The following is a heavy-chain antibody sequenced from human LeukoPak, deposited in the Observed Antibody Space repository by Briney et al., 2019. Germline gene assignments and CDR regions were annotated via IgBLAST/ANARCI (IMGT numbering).Heavy chain of an antibody. CDR2: ISGSDGST. J-gene: IGHJ6*02. D-gene: IGHD3-3*01. V-gene: IGHV3-23*01. CDR1: GFTFSSYA. Sequence: PGGSLRRSCAASGFTFSSYAMSWVRQAPGKGLEWVSAISGSDGSTYYADSVKGRFTISRDNSKNTLYLQMNSLRAEDTAVYYCAKDYDQEDYGMDVWGQGTTVTVSS. CDR3: AKDYDQEDYGMDV.